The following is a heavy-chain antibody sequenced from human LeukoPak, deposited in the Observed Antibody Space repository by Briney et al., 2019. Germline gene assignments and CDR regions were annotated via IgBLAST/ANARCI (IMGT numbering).Heavy chain of an antibody. CDR1: GFTFDDYT. Sequence: GGSLRLSCAASGFTFDDYTMHWVRQAPGKGLEWVSLISWDGGSTYYADSVKGRFTISRDNSKNSLYLQMNSPRTEDTALYYCAKVELRFLEWLRSALDYWGQGTLVTVSS. CDR3: AKVELRFLEWLRSALDY. CDR2: ISWDGGST. J-gene: IGHJ4*02. V-gene: IGHV3-43*01. D-gene: IGHD3-3*01.